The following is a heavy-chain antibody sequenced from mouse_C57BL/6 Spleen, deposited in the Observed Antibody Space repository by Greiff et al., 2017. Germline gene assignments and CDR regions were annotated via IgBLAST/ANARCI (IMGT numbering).Heavy chain of an antibody. CDR3: ARPIYDGYYDWYFDV. V-gene: IGHV1-64*01. J-gene: IGHJ1*03. CDR1: GYTFTSYW. Sequence: QVQLQQPGAELVKPGASVKLSCKASGYTFTSYWMHWVKQRPGQGLEWIGMIHPNSGSTNYNEKFKSKATLTVDKSSSTAYMQLSSLTSEDSAVYYCARPIYDGYYDWYFDVGGTGTTVTVSS. CDR2: IHPNSGST. D-gene: IGHD2-3*01.